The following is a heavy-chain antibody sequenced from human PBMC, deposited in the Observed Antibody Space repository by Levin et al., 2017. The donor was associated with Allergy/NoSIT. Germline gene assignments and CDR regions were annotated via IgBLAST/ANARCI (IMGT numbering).Heavy chain of an antibody. J-gene: IGHJ4*02. CDR1: GGSISSSSYY. CDR2: IYYSGST. CDR3: ARQADPVVGIAVAGSFDY. D-gene: IGHD6-19*01. V-gene: IGHV4-39*01. Sequence: SQTLSLTCTVSGGSISSSSYYWGWIRQPPGKGLEWIGSIYYSGSTYYNPSLKSRVTISVDTSKNQFSLKLSSVTAADTAVYYCARQADPVVGIAVAGSFDYWGQGTLVTVSS.